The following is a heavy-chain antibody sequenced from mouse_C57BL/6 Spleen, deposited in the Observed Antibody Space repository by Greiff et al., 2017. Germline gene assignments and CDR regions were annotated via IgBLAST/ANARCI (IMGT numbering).Heavy chain of an antibody. CDR3: AREERYNWYFDG. Sequence: QVQLQQPGAELVRPGSSVKLSCKASGYTFTSYWMHWVKQRPIQGLEWIGNIDPSDSETHYNQKFKDKATLTVDKSSSTAYMQLSSLTSEDSAVYYCAREERYNWYFDGWGTGTTVTVSS. CDR2: IDPSDSET. CDR1: GYTFTSYW. V-gene: IGHV1-52*01. J-gene: IGHJ1*03.